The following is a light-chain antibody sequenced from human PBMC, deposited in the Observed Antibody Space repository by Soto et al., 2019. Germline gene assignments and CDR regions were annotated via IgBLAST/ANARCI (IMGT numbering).Light chain of an antibody. CDR3: QQYNSYLIT. Sequence: EIVMTQSPVTLSMSPGETATLSCRASETVATNVAWYQQTPGQAPKLLIYDASARATGIPDRFSGSGFGTEFTLTISSLQSEDFAAYYCQQYNSYLITFGQGTKLEIK. CDR2: DAS. CDR1: ETVATN. V-gene: IGKV3-15*01. J-gene: IGKJ5*01.